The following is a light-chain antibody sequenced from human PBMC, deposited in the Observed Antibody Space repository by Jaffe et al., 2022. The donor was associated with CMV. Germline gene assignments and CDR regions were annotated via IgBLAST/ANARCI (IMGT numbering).Light chain of an antibody. V-gene: IGKV1-39*01. J-gene: IGKJ4*01. Sequence: DIQMTQSPSSLSASVGDRVTITCRTSQSIAYHLNWYQQKSGKAPELLIYAASTLQTGVPSRFSGSGSGTQFTLSIRGLQPEDFATYYCQQSFSTPLTFGGGTKVDIK. CDR1: QSIAYH. CDR3: QQSFSTPLT. CDR2: AAS.